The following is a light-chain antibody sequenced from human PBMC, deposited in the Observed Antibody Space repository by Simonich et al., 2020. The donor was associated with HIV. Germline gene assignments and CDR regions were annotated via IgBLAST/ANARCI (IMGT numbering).Light chain of an antibody. J-gene: IGKJ2*01. Sequence: EIVLTQSPSTLSLSPEERATLSCWASQSVSSSLAWYQQKPGQTTRLLIYDASNRATGIPARFSGTGSGTVFTLTISSLEPEDFAIYYCQQPGNWPTFGQGTKLEI. CDR2: DAS. CDR1: QSVSSS. CDR3: QQPGNWPT. V-gene: IGKV3-11*01.